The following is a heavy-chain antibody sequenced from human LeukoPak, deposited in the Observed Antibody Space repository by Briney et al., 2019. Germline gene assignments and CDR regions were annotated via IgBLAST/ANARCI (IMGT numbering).Heavy chain of an antibody. V-gene: IGHV3-21*01. Sequence: GGSLRLSCAASGFTYSRYSMSWVSQAPGKGLEWVSSISSSSSYIYCADSVKGRFTISRDNAKNSLYLQMNSLRAEDTAVYYCARSGYDFWSGYYSEWFDPWGQGTLVTVSS. CDR2: ISSSSSYI. CDR1: GFTYSRYS. CDR3: ARSGYDFWSGYYSEWFDP. J-gene: IGHJ5*02. D-gene: IGHD3-3*01.